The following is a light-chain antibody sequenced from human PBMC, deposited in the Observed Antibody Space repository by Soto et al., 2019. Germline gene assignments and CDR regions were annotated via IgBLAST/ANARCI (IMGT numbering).Light chain of an antibody. Sequence: QMTQSPSSLSASVGDRVIITCRASETIRNFLNWYQQKQGKAPNIXIYAASSLQSGVPSRFSGREAGTDCFRTISSLQPEDVDTDYCQQTYGTPYTFGQGTQVDIK. CDR1: ETIRNF. V-gene: IGKV1-39*01. J-gene: IGKJ2*01. CDR2: AAS. CDR3: QQTYGTPYT.